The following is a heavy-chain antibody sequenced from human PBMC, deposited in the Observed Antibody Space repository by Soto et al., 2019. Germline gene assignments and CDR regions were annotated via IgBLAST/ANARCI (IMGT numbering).Heavy chain of an antibody. J-gene: IGHJ6*03. CDR2: IWYDGKRQ. CDR1: GFTFRSHG. Sequence: GGSLRLSCAASGFTFRSHGMHWVRQAPGKGLEWVAVIWYDGKRQYYTDSVKGRFTISRDNSKNTLYVQMNNLRAEDTAVYYCARGNGGYNYYMDVWGEGTTVTVSS. D-gene: IGHD1-1*01. V-gene: IGHV3-33*01. CDR3: ARGNGGYNYYMDV.